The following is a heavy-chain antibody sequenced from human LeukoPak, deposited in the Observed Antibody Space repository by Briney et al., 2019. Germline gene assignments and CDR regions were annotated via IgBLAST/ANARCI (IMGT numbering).Heavy chain of an antibody. Sequence: SETLSLTYTVSGGSISSSSYYWGWIRQPPGKGLEWIGSIYYSGSTYYNPSLKSRVTISVDTSKNQFSLKLSSVTAADTAVYYCARDTTDSMDVWGKGTTVTVSS. D-gene: IGHD1-1*01. CDR2: IYYSGST. J-gene: IGHJ6*03. CDR3: ARDTTDSMDV. CDR1: GGSISSSSYY. V-gene: IGHV4-39*07.